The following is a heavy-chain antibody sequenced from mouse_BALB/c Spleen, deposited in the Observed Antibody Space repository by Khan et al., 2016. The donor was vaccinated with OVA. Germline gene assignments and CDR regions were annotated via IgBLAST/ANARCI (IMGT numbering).Heavy chain of an antibody. D-gene: IGHD2-14*01. CDR2: IFPGSVST. CDR3: ARGGYGGFAY. J-gene: IGHJ3*01. CDR1: GYTFSSYW. V-gene: IGHV1-9*01. Sequence: QVQLMQSGGDLMKPGASVKISCKATGYTFSSYWIEWVKQRPGHGLEWIGQIFPGSVSTTYNEKFKGKATFTADTSSNTAYMQLSSLTSEDSAVYYCARGGYGGFAYWGQGTLVTVSA.